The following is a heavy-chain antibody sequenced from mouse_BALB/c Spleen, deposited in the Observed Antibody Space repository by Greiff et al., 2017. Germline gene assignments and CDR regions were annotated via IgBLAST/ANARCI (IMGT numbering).Heavy chain of an antibody. Sequence: QVQLQQSGAELVRPGSSVKISCKASGYAFSSYWMNWVQQRPGQGLEWIGQIYPGDGDTNYNGKFKGKATLTADKSSSTAYMQLSSLTSEDSAVYFCARMGYDGDYYAMDYWGQGTSVTVSS. CDR2: IYPGDGDT. J-gene: IGHJ4*01. D-gene: IGHD2-2*01. CDR1: GYAFSSYW. V-gene: IGHV1-80*01. CDR3: ARMGYDGDYYAMDY.